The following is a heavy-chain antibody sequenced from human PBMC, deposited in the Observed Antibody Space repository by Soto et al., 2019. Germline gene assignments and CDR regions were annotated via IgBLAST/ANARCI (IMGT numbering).Heavy chain of an antibody. D-gene: IGHD3-9*01. CDR1: GFTFSIYA. Sequence: QPGGSLRLSCAASGFTFSIYAMTWVRQSPGKGLEWVSSMSRTGDNTYYADSVKGRFTISRDNSKNTLYLQMNSLRAEDTAVHYCARDGGYYDIFQYYFDYWGQGTLVTVSS. J-gene: IGHJ4*02. CDR3: ARDGGYYDIFQYYFDY. V-gene: IGHV3-23*01. CDR2: MSRTGDNT.